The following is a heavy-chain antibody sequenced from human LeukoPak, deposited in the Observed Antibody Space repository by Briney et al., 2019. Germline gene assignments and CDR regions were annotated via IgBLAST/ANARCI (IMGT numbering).Heavy chain of an antibody. D-gene: IGHD2-15*01. V-gene: IGHV4-4*07. Sequence: SETLSLTCTVSGGSISSYYWSWIRQPAGKGLEWIGCTYTSGSTNYNPSLKSRVTMSVDTSKNQFSLKLSSVTAADTAVYYCARGARDGYCSGGSCAYYYYYGMDVWGQGTTVTVSS. CDR1: GGSISSYY. J-gene: IGHJ6*02. CDR2: TYTSGST. CDR3: ARGARDGYCSGGSCAYYYYYGMDV.